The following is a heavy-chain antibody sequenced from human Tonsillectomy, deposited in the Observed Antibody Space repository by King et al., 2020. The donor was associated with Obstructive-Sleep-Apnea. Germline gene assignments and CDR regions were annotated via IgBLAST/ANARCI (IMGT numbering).Heavy chain of an antibody. CDR1: GYTFIAYY. J-gene: IGHJ5*02. V-gene: IGHV1-2*02. Sequence: VQLVESGAEMKKPGASVKVSCKASGYTFIAYYMHWVRQAPGQGLEWMGWINPKRGGTNYARRFQGRVTMTRDTSISTAHMELSSLTSDDTAVYYCATEGFDPWGQGTLVTVSS. CDR3: ATEGFDP. CDR2: INPKRGGT.